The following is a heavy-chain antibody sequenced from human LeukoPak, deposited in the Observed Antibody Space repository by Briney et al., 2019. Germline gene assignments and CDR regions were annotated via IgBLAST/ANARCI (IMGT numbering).Heavy chain of an antibody. CDR2: IIPIFGTA. J-gene: IGHJ6*03. Sequence: SVKVSCKASGGTFSSYAISWVRQAPGQGLEWMGGIIPIFGTANYAQKFQGRVTITADESTSTAYMELSSLRSEDTAVYYCARGVTTARFFDYYYVDVWGKGTTVTVSS. V-gene: IGHV1-69*01. CDR3: ARGVTTARFFDYYYVDV. D-gene: IGHD4-11*01. CDR1: GGTFSSYA.